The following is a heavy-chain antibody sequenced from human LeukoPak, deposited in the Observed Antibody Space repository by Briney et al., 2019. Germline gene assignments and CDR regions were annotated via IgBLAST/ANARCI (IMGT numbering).Heavy chain of an antibody. J-gene: IGHJ3*02. Sequence: PGGSLRLSCAASGFTFSSYWMSWVRQAPGKGLEWVANIKQDRSEKYYVDSVKGRFTISRDNAKNSLYLQMNSLRAEDTAVYYCARDRRFVNWDSSGEKAFDIWGQGTMVTVSS. V-gene: IGHV3-7*01. CDR2: IKQDRSEK. CDR1: GFTFSSYW. D-gene: IGHD3-22*01. CDR3: ARDRRFVNWDSSGEKAFDI.